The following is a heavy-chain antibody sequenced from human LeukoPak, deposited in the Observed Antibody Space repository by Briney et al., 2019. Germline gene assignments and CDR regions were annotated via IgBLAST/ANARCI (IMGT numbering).Heavy chain of an antibody. CDR2: ISSTGDYI. CDR3: ATSGYSSSWYFG. V-gene: IGHV3-21*01. J-gene: IGHJ4*02. Sequence: GGSLRLSCAASGFAFSYYSINWVRQAPGKGLEWVSSISSTGDYIYYADSVKGRFTISRDNAKNSLYLQMSSLRVEDTVVYYCATSGYSSSWYFGWGQGTLVTVSS. CDR1: GFAFSYYS. D-gene: IGHD6-13*01.